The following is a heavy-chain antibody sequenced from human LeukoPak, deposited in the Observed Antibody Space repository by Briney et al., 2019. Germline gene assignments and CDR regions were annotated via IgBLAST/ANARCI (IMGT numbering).Heavy chain of an antibody. CDR3: AREAHSSSWSIYYFDY. Sequence: PGGSLRLSCAASGFTVSGNYMSWVRQAPGKGLEWVSVICISGSTHYADSVKGRFTISRDNSKNTLYLQMNSLRAEDTAVYYCAREAHSSSWSIYYFDYWGQGTLVTVSS. CDR2: ICISGST. CDR1: GFTVSGNY. V-gene: IGHV3-66*01. D-gene: IGHD6-13*01. J-gene: IGHJ4*02.